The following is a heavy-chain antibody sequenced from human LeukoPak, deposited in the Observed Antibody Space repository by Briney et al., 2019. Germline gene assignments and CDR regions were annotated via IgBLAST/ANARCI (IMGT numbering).Heavy chain of an antibody. D-gene: IGHD2-2*01. V-gene: IGHV1-2*06. CDR1: GYTFTGYY. CDR2: INPNSGGT. CDR3: AREGGLVPAAIYYYYGMDV. Sequence: GASVKVSCKASGYTFTGYYMHWVRQAPGQGLEWMGRINPNSGGTNYAQKFQGRVTMTRDTSISTAYMELSRRRSDDTAVYYCAREGGLVPAAIYYYYGMDVWGQGTTVTVSS. J-gene: IGHJ6*02.